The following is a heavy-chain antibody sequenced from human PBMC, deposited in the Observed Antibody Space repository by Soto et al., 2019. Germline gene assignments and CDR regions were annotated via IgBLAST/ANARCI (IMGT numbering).Heavy chain of an antibody. D-gene: IGHD5-18*01. J-gene: IGHJ6*02. CDR1: GLTVSSYS. Sequence: PWGSLRLSCAASGLTVSSYSMNGVRQAPGKGLEWVSAISASGGSTYYADSVKGRFTISRDNSKNTLYLQMNSLRAEDTAVYYCAKATYGYSYGYVLRYYGMDVWGQGTTVTVSS. V-gene: IGHV3-23*01. CDR2: ISASGGST. CDR3: AKATYGYSYGYVLRYYGMDV.